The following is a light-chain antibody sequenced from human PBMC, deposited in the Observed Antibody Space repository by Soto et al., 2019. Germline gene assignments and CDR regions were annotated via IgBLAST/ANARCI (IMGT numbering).Light chain of an antibody. CDR3: QQHMSSGT. CDR1: QSVDSTY. J-gene: IGKJ1*01. CDR2: GAS. Sequence: EIVLTQSPGSLSLTTGQRATLSCRASQSVDSTYFAWYQKKPGQAPRLLIYGASKRDTGVPDRFSGSGSGTDFTLTISRLEPEDLALYYCQQHMSSGTFGQGTKVEI. V-gene: IGKV3-20*01.